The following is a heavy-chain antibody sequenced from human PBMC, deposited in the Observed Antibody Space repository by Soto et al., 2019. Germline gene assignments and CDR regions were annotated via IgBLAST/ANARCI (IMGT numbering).Heavy chain of an antibody. CDR2: IYYSGST. Sequence: SETLSLTCTVSGGSISSYYWSWIRQPPGKGLEWIGYIYYSGSTNYNPSLKSRVTISVDTSKNQFSLKLSSVTAADTAVYYCARENQLLSIDYWGQGTLVTVSS. V-gene: IGHV4-59*01. CDR3: ARENQLLSIDY. J-gene: IGHJ4*02. CDR1: GGSISSYY. D-gene: IGHD2-2*01.